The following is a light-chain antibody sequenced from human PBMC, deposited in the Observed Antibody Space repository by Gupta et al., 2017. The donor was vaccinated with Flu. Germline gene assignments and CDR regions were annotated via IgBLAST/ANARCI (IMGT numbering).Light chain of an antibody. CDR2: DAS. CDR1: QSVSTY. CDR3: QQRSNWPPIT. J-gene: IGKJ5*01. V-gene: IGKV3-11*01. Sequence: RATLSGRASQSVSTYLVWYQQKSGQAPRLLIYDASNRATGIPARFSGSGSGTDFTLTISSLEPEDFAVYYCQQRSNWPPITFGQGTRLEIK.